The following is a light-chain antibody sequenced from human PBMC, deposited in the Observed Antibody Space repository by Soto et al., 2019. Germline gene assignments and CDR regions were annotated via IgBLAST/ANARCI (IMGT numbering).Light chain of an antibody. V-gene: IGKV3-11*01. Sequence: EIVLTQSPATLSLSPGERATLSCRASQSVSTYLAWYQQKPAQAPRLLIYDASNRATGIPARFSGSGSGTDFTLTISSLEPEDFAVYYCQQRSNWQFGQGTRLEIK. CDR2: DAS. CDR3: QQRSNWQ. J-gene: IGKJ5*01. CDR1: QSVSTY.